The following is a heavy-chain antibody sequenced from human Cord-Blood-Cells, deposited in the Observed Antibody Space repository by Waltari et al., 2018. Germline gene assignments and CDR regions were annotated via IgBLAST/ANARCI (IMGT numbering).Heavy chain of an antibody. CDR3: AIEAVAAADAFDI. J-gene: IGHJ3*02. CDR1: GFTFSSYS. Sequence: EVQLVESGGGLVKPGGSLRLSGAASGFTFSSYSMNWVRQAQGKGLERDSSISSSSSYIYYADSVKGRFTISRDNAKNSLYLQMNSLRAQDTAVYYCAIEAVAAADAFDIWGQGTMVTVSS. CDR2: ISSSSSYI. V-gene: IGHV3-21*01. D-gene: IGHD6-13*01.